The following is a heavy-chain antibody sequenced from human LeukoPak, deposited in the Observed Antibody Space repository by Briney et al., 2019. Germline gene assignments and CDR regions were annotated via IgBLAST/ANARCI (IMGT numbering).Heavy chain of an antibody. V-gene: IGHV3-73*01. CDR1: GFTFSDSA. D-gene: IGHD3-10*01. CDR3: ANRGDQHY. CDR2: IRSKANSYAT. J-gene: IGHJ4*02. Sequence: QSGGSLRLSCAASGFTFSDSAMHWVRQASGKGLEWVGRIRSKANSYATVYAASVEGRFIISRDDSKNTVYLQMNSLKTDDTAVYYCANRGDQHYWGQGTLVTVSS.